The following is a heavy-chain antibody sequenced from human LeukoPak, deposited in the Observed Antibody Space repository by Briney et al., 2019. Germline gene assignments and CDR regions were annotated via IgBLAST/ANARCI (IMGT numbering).Heavy chain of an antibody. V-gene: IGHV4-39*07. Sequence: SETLSLTCTVSGGSISSSSYYWGWIRQPPGKGLEWIGSIYYSGSTYYNPSLKSRVTISVDTSKNQFSLKLSSVTAADTAVYYCARGGRWLQSLDYWGQGTLVTVSS. J-gene: IGHJ4*02. CDR2: IYYSGST. D-gene: IGHD5-24*01. CDR3: ARGGRWLQSLDY. CDR1: GGSISSSSYY.